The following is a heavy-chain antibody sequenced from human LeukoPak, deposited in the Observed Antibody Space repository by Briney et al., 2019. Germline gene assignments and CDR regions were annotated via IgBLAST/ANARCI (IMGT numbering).Heavy chain of an antibody. V-gene: IGHV1-18*01. D-gene: IGHD5-24*01. CDR2: ISGYSGDT. J-gene: IGHJ4*02. CDR1: GYTFTNYG. CDR3: ARVSRRDGYNDFDY. Sequence: GASVKVSCKASGYTFTNYGISWLRQAPGQGLEWMGWISGYSGDTNYAQRLQGRVTMTTDTSTNTAYMELSRLRSDDTAVYYCARVSRRDGYNDFDYWGQGTLVTVSS.